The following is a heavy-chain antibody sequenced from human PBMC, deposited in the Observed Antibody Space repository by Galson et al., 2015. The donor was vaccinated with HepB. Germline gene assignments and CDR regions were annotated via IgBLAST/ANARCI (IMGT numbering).Heavy chain of an antibody. CDR3: ARGLKAARHYYYYYYMDV. J-gene: IGHJ6*03. Sequence: TLSLTCTVSDDSIRSYYWSWIRQSPGKGLEWIGYIYYSGSTNYNPSLKSRVTISVDPSKNQFSLKLSSVTAADTAVYYCARGLKAARHYYYYYYMDVWGKGTTVTVAS. CDR2: IYYSGST. D-gene: IGHD6-6*01. CDR1: DDSIRSYY. V-gene: IGHV4-59*01.